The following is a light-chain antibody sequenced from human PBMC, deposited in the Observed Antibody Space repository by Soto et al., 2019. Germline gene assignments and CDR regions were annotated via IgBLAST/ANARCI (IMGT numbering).Light chain of an antibody. CDR1: SSDVGGYDY. CDR3: SSYAGTHIV. J-gene: IGLJ1*01. V-gene: IGLV2-8*01. CDR2: DVS. Sequence: QSVLTQPPSASGSPGQSVAISCTGTSSDVGGYDYVSWYQQHPGKAPKLMIYDVSKRPSGVPDRFSGSKSGNTASLTVSGLQAEDEADYYFSSYAGTHIVFGTGTKLTVL.